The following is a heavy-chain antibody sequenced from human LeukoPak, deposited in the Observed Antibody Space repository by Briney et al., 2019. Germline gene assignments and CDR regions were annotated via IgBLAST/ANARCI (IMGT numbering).Heavy chain of an antibody. CDR2: IYYSGSP. CDR1: GASISSGSYF. J-gene: IGHJ3*01. D-gene: IGHD2-8*02. V-gene: IGHV4-39*01. CDR3: AVAGARYSDTGGLYAFDF. Sequence: SETLSLTCTVSGASISSGSYFWGWIRQPPGKGLEWIGTIYYSGSPYYNPSLKSQVTISVDASKNQFSLRLNSVTAADTAVYYCAVAGARYSDTGGLYAFDFWGRGTMVTVSS.